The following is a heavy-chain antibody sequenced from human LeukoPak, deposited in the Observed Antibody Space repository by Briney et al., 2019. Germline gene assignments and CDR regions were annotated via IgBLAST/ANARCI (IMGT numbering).Heavy chain of an antibody. V-gene: IGHV1-8*01. J-gene: IGHJ4*02. D-gene: IGHD3-10*01. Sequence: ASVKVACKASGYTFTSYDINWVRQATGQGLEWMGWMNPNSGNTGYAQKFQGRVTMTRNTSISTAYMELSSLRSEDTAVYYCARTVWFGELPFDYWGQGTLVTVSS. CDR2: MNPNSGNT. CDR3: ARTVWFGELPFDY. CDR1: GYTFTSYD.